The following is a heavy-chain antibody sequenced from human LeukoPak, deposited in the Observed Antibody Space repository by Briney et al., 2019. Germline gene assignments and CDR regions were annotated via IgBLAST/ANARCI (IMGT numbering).Heavy chain of an antibody. CDR1: GFTFSSYS. V-gene: IGHV3-21*01. CDR3: ARDFEYYDSSGYYLDFDS. D-gene: IGHD3-22*01. CDR2: ISISSTYI. Sequence: GGSLTLSCAASGFTFSSYSMNWVRQAPGQGLEWVSSISISSTYIYYADSGKGRFTISRDNAKNSLYLKMNSLRAEDTAVYYCARDFEYYDSSGYYLDFDSWGQGTLVTVSS. J-gene: IGHJ4*02.